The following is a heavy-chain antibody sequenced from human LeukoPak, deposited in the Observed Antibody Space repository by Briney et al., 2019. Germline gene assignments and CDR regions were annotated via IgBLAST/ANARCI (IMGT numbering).Heavy chain of an antibody. J-gene: IGHJ6*03. D-gene: IGHD2-8*01. CDR2: IYTSGST. V-gene: IGHV4-4*07. CDR1: GGSISSYY. Sequence: SETLSLTCTVSGGSISSYYWSWIRQPAGKGLEWIGRIYTSGSTNYNPSLKSRVTMSVDTSKNQFSLKLSSVTAADTAVYCCARVLMVYATDYYYYYMDVWGKGTTVTVSS. CDR3: ARVLMVYATDYYYYYMDV.